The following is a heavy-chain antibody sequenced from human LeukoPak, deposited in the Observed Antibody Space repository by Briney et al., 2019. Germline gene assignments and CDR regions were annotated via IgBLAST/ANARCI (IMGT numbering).Heavy chain of an antibody. Sequence: LPGGSLRLSCAASGFTVSSNYMSWVRQAPGKGLEWVSVIYSGGKTHYADSVKGRFTISRDNSKNTLYLQMNSLRAEDTAVYYCARGVANYYDSSGYQNWGQGTLVTVSS. CDR1: GFTVSSNY. V-gene: IGHV3-53*01. CDR2: IYSGGKT. CDR3: ARGVANYYDSSGYQN. D-gene: IGHD3-22*01. J-gene: IGHJ4*02.